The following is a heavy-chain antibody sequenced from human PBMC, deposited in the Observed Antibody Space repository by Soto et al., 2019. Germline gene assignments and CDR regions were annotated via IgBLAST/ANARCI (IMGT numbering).Heavy chain of an antibody. CDR3: ARRASSIAARKLFYYFDY. J-gene: IGHJ4*02. CDR2: INHSGST. CDR1: GGSFSGYY. V-gene: IGHV4-34*01. D-gene: IGHD6-6*01. Sequence: QVQLQQWGAGLLKPSETLSLTCAVYGGSFSGYYWSWIRQPPGKGLEWIGEINHSGSTNYNPSLKSRVTISVDTSKNQFSLKLSSVTAADTAVYYCARRASSIAARKLFYYFDYWGQGTLVTVSS.